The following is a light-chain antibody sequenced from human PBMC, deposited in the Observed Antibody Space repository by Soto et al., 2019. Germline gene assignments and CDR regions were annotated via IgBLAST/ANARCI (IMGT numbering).Light chain of an antibody. CDR3: QQANSFPLT. V-gene: IGKV1-12*01. Sequence: DIPIAPSPSSLSSSVGDRVTHPCRASQGISSWLAGYQQKPGKAPKLLIYAASSLQSGVPSRFSGSGSGTDFTLTISSLQPEDFATYYCQQANSFPLTFGGGTKVDIK. CDR1: QGISSW. CDR2: AAS. J-gene: IGKJ4*01.